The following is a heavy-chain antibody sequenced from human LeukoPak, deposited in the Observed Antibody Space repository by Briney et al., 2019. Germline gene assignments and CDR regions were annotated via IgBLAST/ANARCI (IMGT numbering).Heavy chain of an antibody. J-gene: IGHJ4*02. Sequence: GASVKVSCKASGYTVSQFHIQWVRQAPGQGLEWVGSLNPTTGHRDYAEKFRGRVTMTADTAINTAYMELSWLTSDDTAVYFCARAVAHISIIRFEWYFDEWGQGTLATVSS. CDR1: GYTVSQFH. CDR2: LNPTTGHR. V-gene: IGHV1-2*02. CDR3: ARAVAHISIIRFEWYFDE. D-gene: IGHD3-9*01.